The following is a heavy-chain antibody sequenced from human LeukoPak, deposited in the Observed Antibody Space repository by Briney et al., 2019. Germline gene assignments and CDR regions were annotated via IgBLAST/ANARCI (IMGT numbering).Heavy chain of an antibody. CDR3: AKVFISSGWSFDY. CDR2: IRFDGSNK. V-gene: IGHV3-30*02. Sequence: GGSLRLSCAASGFTFSSCGMHWVRQAPGKGLEWVTFIRFDGSNKYYADSVKGRFTISRDNSKNTLYLQMNSLRAEDTAVYYCAKVFISSGWSFDYWGQGTPVTVSS. D-gene: IGHD6-19*01. CDR1: GFTFSSCG. J-gene: IGHJ4*02.